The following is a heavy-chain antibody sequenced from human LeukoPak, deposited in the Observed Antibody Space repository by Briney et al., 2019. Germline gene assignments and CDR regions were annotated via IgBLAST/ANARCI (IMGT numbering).Heavy chain of an antibody. V-gene: IGHV1-46*01. CDR1: GYTFTSYG. D-gene: IGHD3-16*01. CDR2: INPSGGST. CDR3: ARGRSGEEGAY. Sequence: WASVKVSCKASGYTFTSYGISWVRQAPGQGLEWMGIINPSGGSTSYAQKFQGRVTMTRDMSTSTVYMELSSLRSDDTAVYYCARGRSGEEGAYWGQGTLVTLSS. J-gene: IGHJ4*02.